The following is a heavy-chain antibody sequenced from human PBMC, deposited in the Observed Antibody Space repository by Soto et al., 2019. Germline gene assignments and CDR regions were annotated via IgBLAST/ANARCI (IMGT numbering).Heavy chain of an antibody. J-gene: IGHJ4*02. V-gene: IGHV1-8*01. CDR3: AREWTIRGDDY. Sequence: QVQLVQSGAEVKKPGASVRVSWKASGYTLTSYDINWVRQATGQGLEWMGWMNPNSGNTAYVQKFQGRVTMTRNTSISTAYMRLSSLRSEDTAVYSCAREWTIRGDDYWCQGTLVTVSS. CDR2: MNPNSGNT. D-gene: IGHD2-2*02. CDR1: GYTLTSYD.